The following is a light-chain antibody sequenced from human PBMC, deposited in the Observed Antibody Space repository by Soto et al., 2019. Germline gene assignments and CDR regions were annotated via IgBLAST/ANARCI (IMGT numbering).Light chain of an antibody. CDR2: SNN. V-gene: IGLV1-44*01. CDR1: SSNIGSNT. CDR3: AAWDDSPNGHEV. J-gene: IGLJ2*01. Sequence: QSVLTQPPSASGTPGQRVTISCSGSSSNIGSNTVNWYQQLPGTAPKLLIYSNNQRPSGVPDRFSGSKSGTSASLAISGLQSEDEADYYCAAWDDSPNGHEVFGGGTKATV.